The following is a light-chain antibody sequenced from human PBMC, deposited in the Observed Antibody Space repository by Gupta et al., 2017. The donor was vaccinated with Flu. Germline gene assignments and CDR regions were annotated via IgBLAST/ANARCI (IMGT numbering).Light chain of an antibody. CDR3: AAWDDSLNGHYV. J-gene: IGLJ1*01. CDR1: SSNIGSNA. CDR2: SNN. V-gene: IGLV1-44*01. Sequence: QSVLTQPPSASGTPGQRVTISCSGSSSNIGSNAVNWYQQLPGTAPKLLIYSNNQRPSGVPDRIFGSKSGTSASLAISGLQSEDEADYYCAAWDDSLNGHYVFGTGTKVTVL.